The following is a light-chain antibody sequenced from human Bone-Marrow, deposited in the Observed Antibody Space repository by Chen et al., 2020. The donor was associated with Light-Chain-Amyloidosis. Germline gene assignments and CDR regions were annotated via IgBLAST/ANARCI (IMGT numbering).Light chain of an antibody. CDR1: SSDVGGYNY. Sequence: QSALTQPASVSGSPGQSITISCTGTSSDVGGYNYVSWYQQHQAKAPKLIIFDVSNRPSGVSNRFSGSKSGNTASLTISGLQAEDEADYYCSSYTSSSTLVFGGGTKLTVL. J-gene: IGLJ2*01. V-gene: IGLV2-14*03. CDR2: DVS. CDR3: SSYTSSSTLV.